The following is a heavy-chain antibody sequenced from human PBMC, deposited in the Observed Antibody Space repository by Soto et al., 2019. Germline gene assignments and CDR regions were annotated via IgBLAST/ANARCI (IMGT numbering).Heavy chain of an antibody. J-gene: IGHJ5*02. CDR1: GVSVTNGDYY. V-gene: IGHV4-30-4*01. CDR2: IDYSETT. Sequence: SETLSLTCAVSGVSVTNGDYYWSWMRQSPGKGLEWIGNIDYSETTSYNPSLNSRLSISIDTSRNQFSLQLTSVTAADTAIYYCARQRRGGYWFDPWGQGTLVT. CDR3: ARQRRGGYWFDP.